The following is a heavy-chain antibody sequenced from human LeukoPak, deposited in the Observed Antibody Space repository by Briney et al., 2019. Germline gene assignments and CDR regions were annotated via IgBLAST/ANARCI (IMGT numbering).Heavy chain of an antibody. V-gene: IGHV3-7*03. CDR3: ARDRGWYDY. CDR2: IKQGGSEK. D-gene: IGHD6-19*01. J-gene: IGHJ4*02. CDR1: GFTFSSYW. Sequence: SGGSLRLSCADSGFTFSSYWMSWVRQAPGKGLEWVANIKQGGSEKYYVDSVKGRFTISRDNAKNSLYLQMNSQRVEDTAVYYCARDRGWYDYWGQGTLVTVSS.